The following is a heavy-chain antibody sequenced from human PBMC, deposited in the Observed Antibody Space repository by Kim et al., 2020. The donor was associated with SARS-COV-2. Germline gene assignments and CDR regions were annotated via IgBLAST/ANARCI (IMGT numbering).Heavy chain of an antibody. CDR1: GGTFSSYA. CDR2: IIPIFGIA. Sequence: SVKVSCKASGGTFSSYAISWVRQAPGQGLEWMGRIIPIFGIANYAQKFQGRVTITADKSTSTAYMELSSLRSEDTAVYYCARVSVGDYFDHWGQGTLVTVSS. CDR3: ARVSVGDYFDH. V-gene: IGHV1-69*04. D-gene: IGHD3-16*01. J-gene: IGHJ4*02.